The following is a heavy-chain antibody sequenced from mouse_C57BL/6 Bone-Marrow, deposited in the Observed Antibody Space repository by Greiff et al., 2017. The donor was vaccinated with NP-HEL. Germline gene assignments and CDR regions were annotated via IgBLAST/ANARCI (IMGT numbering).Heavy chain of an antibody. CDR2: IYPGSGST. V-gene: IGHV1-55*01. Sequence: VQLQQPGAELVKPGASVKMSCKASGYTFTSYWITWVKQRPGQGLEWIGDIYPGSGSTNYNEKFKSKATLTVDTSSSTAYMQLSSLTSEDSAVYYCARGSPYYSNSYAMDYWGQGTSVTVSS. CDR3: ARGSPYYSNSYAMDY. D-gene: IGHD2-5*01. J-gene: IGHJ4*01. CDR1: GYTFTSYW.